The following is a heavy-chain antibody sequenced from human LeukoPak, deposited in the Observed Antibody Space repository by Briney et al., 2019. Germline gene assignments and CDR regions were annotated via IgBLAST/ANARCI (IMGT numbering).Heavy chain of an antibody. Sequence: GGSLTLSCAASGCTLSNYAMSWVRQAQGKGLGWLSGISVIRGSTYYTDSVKGRFSIYRDDSNSTLFLQMNSLSAEHTAIYYCAKVTTVTLLRFDFWGQGTLVTVS. CDR2: ISVIRGST. V-gene: IGHV3-23*01. CDR1: GCTLSNYA. D-gene: IGHD4-17*01. J-gene: IGHJ4*02. CDR3: AKVTTVTLLRFDF.